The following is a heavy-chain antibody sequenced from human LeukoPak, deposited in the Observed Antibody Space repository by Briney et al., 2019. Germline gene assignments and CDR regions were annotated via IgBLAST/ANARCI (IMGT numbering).Heavy chain of an antibody. V-gene: IGHV3-20*04. CDR2: INWNGGST. D-gene: IGHD6-25*01. J-gene: IGHJ3*02. CDR1: GFTFDDYG. Sequence: PGGSLRLSCAVSGFTFDDYGMSWVRQAPGKGLEWVSGINWNGGSTGYADSVKGRFTISRDNAKNSLYLQMNSLRAEDTALYYCARDHGGDRDDAFDIWGQGTMVTVSS. CDR3: ARDHGGDRDDAFDI.